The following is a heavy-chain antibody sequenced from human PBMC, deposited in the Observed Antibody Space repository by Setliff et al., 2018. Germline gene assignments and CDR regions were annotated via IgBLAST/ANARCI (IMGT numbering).Heavy chain of an antibody. J-gene: IGHJ6*03. CDR3: AREGPESDSGGYMDV. CDR2: MHQSGRT. V-gene: IGHV4-34*01. D-gene: IGHD6-19*01. CDR1: DGAFSTYY. Sequence: PSETLSLTCDVYDGAFSTYYWTRIRQPPGKGLEWIGEMHQSGRTKFNPSLKSRVTMSVDPSKNHFSLKVTSVTVADTAVYYCAREGPESDSGGYMDVWGQGTTVTVSS.